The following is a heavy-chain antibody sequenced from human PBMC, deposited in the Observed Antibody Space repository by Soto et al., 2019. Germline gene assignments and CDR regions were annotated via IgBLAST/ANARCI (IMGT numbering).Heavy chain of an antibody. V-gene: IGHV1-69*12. J-gene: IGHJ4*02. D-gene: IGHD3-9*01. CDR1: GGTFSSYA. CDR2: IIPIFGTA. CDR3: ATPHRPYYDILTCLSSPYFDY. Sequence: QVQLVQSGAEVKKPGSSVKVSCKASGGTFSSYAISWVRQAPGQGLEWMGGIIPIFGTANYAQKFQGRVTITADDYTSTAYMELSSLRSEDTAVYYCATPHRPYYDILTCLSSPYFDYWGQGTLVTVSS.